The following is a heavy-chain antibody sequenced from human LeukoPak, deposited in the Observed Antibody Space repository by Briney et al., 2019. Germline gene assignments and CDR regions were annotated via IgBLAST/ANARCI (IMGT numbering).Heavy chain of an antibody. CDR3: AKAGLRFLEWLFDV. J-gene: IGHJ6*02. CDR1: GFTFSSYG. V-gene: IGHV3-30*18. CDR2: ISYDGSNK. Sequence: PGGSLRLSCAASGFTFSSYGMHWVRQAPGKGLEWVAVISYDGSNKYYADFVKGRFTISRDNSKNTLYLQMNSLGAEDTAVYYCAKAGLRFLEWLFDVWGQGTTVTVSS. D-gene: IGHD3-3*01.